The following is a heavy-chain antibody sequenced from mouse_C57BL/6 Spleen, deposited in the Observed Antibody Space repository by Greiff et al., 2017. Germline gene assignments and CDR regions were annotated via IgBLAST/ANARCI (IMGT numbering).Heavy chain of an antibody. CDR2: ISSGSSTI. V-gene: IGHV5-17*01. D-gene: IGHD1-1*01. CDR3: ARPILPYAMDY. J-gene: IGHJ4*01. Sequence: DVLLVESGGGLVKPGGSLKLSCAASGFTFSDYGMHWVRQAPEQGLEWVAYISSGSSTIYYADTVKGRFTISRDNAKNTLFLQMTSLRSEDTAMYYCARPILPYAMDYWGQGTSVTVSS. CDR1: GFTFSDYG.